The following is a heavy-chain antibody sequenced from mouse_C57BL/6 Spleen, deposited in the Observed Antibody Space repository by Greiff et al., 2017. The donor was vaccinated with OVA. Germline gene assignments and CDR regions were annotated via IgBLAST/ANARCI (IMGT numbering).Heavy chain of an antibody. V-gene: IGHV1-66*01. D-gene: IGHD1-1*01. CDR3: ARNSPYYYGSSYEDLDY. CDR1: GYSFTSYY. Sequence: QVQLKESGPELVKPGASVKISCKASGYSFTSYYIHWVKQRPGQGLEWIGWIYPGSGNTKYNEKFKGKATLTADTSSSTAYMQLSSLTSEDSAVYDCARNSPYYYGSSYEDLDYWGQGTTLTVSS. CDR2: IYPGSGNT. J-gene: IGHJ2*01.